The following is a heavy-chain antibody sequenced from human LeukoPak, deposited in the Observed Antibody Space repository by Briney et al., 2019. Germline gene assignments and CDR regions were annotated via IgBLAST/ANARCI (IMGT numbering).Heavy chain of an antibody. CDR1: GDSIGTFY. CDR3: TRGYRGLPDFEY. CDR2: FYTSGSA. V-gene: IGHV4-4*07. Sequence: SETLSLTCTVFGDSIGTFYWSWIRQSAGKGLEWIGRFYTSGSANYNASLKSRATMSVDTSKNQFFLKLISVTAADTAVYYCTRGYRGLPDFEYWGPGTLVTVSS. D-gene: IGHD1-26*01. J-gene: IGHJ4*02.